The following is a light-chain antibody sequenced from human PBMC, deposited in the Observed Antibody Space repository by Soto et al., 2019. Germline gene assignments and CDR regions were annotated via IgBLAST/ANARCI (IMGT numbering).Light chain of an antibody. Sequence: ATFSCRASQRLASNYLAWYQQKPGQAPRLLLYGVSSRATGIPDRFSGSGSGTDFTLAISRVEPEDFAVYFCQQYADSPITFGQGTRLEIK. CDR1: QRLASNY. V-gene: IGKV3-20*01. CDR2: GVS. J-gene: IGKJ5*01. CDR3: QQYADSPIT.